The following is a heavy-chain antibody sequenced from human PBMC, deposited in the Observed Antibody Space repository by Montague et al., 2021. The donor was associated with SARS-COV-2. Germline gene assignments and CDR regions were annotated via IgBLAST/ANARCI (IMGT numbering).Heavy chain of an antibody. J-gene: IGHJ5*02. CDR2: IDYSGST. CDR3: ARTEIQVWSRRWFDP. V-gene: IGHV4-39*01. CDR1: GGSISSSSYY. Sequence: SETLSLTCTVSGGSISSSSYYWGWIRQPPGKGLEWIGSIDYSGSTYYXXXLKSRVTISVDTSKNQFSLKLSSVTAADTAVYYCARTEIQVWSRRWFDPWGQGTLVTVSS. D-gene: IGHD5-18*01.